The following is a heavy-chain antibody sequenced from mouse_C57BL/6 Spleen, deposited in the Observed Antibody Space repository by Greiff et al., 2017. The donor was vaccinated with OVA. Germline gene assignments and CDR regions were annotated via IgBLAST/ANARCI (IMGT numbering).Heavy chain of an antibody. CDR2: IYPGDGDT. CDR3: ARSPATVPFDY. J-gene: IGHJ2*01. D-gene: IGHD1-1*01. CDR1: GYAFSSYW. Sequence: QVQLQQSGAELVKPGASVKISCKASGYAFSSYWMNWVKQRPGKGLEWIGQIYPGDGDTNYNGKFKGKATLTADKSSSTAYMQLSSLTSEDSAVYFCARSPATVPFDYWGQGTTLTVSS. V-gene: IGHV1-80*01.